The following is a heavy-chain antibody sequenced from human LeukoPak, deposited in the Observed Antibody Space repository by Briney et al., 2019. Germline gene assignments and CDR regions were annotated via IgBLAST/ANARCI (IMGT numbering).Heavy chain of an antibody. J-gene: IGHJ4*02. CDR1: GYTLTELS. CDR2: LDPEDGET. D-gene: IGHD4-23*01. V-gene: IGHV1-24*01. CDR3: ATDFARGNPRFRV. Sequence: ASVKVSCKVSGYTLTELSMHWVRQAPGKGLEWMGGLDPEDGETIYAQKFQGRVTMTEDTSTDTAYMELSSLRSEDTAVYYCATDFARGNPRFRVWGQGTLVTVSS.